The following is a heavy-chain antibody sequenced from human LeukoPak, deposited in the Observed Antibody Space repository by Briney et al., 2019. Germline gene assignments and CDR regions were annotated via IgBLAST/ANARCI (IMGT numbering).Heavy chain of an antibody. CDR2: IRSKAYGGATQDAAT. CDR3: SRHALLFWFEDLIREPVRMDV. V-gene: IGHV3-49*04. D-gene: IGHD3-10*01. J-gene: IGHJ6*04. CDR1: GFTFGDHA. Sequence: TGRSLRLSCTASGFTFGDHALSWVRQAPGKGLEWVGFIRSKAYGGATQDAATQYAASVKGRFTISRDDSKSIAYLQMNSLKTEDTDVYYCSRHALLFWFEDLIREPVRMDVWGKGTTVTVSS.